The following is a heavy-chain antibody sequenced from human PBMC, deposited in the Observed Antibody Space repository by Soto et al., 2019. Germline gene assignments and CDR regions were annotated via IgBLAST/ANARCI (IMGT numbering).Heavy chain of an antibody. V-gene: IGHV1-2*04. CDR3: ARGNNNKYDFWSGQYYYYYYGMDV. CDR1: GYTFTGYY. J-gene: IGHJ6*02. D-gene: IGHD3-3*01. Sequence: ASVKVSCKASGYTFTGYYRHWVRQAPGQGLEWMGWINPNSGGTNYAQKFQGWVTMTRDTSISTAYMELSRLRSDDTAVYYCARGNNNKYDFWSGQYYYYYYGMDVWGQGTTVTVSS. CDR2: INPNSGGT.